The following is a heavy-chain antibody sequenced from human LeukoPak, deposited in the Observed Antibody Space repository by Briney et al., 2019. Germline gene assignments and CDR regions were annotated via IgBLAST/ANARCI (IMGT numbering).Heavy chain of an antibody. D-gene: IGHD2-21*01. CDR3: ARDGVLCGGDCYVNFQH. CDR2: INWNGSST. V-gene: IGHV3-20*04. CDR1: GFTFDNYD. J-gene: IGHJ1*01. Sequence: GGSLRLSCAASGFTFDNYDMSWVRQAPGKGLEWVSSINWNGSSTGYADSVKGRFTISRDNAKNSLYLQMNSLRAEDTAVYYCARDGVLCGGDCYVNFQHWWQGTLVTVSS.